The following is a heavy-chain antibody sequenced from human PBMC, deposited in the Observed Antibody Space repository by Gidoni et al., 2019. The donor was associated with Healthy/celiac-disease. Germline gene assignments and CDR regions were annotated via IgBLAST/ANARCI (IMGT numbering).Heavy chain of an antibody. J-gene: IGHJ4*02. D-gene: IGHD3-10*01. CDR2: INPNSGAT. V-gene: IGHV1-2*02. CDR1: GYNVTGDY. CDR3: ARETNPDYYGSGDFDY. Sequence: QVQLVQSGAEVKKPGASGKVSCKASGYNVTGDYMHWVRQAPGQGLEWMGWINPNSGATNSAQNFQGRFTMTRDTSISTAYMELSRLRSDDTAVYYCARETNPDYYGSGDFDYWGQGTLVTVSS.